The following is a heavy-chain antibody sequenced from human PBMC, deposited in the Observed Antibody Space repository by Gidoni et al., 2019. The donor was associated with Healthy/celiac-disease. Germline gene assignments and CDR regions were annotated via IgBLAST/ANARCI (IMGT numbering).Heavy chain of an antibody. Sequence: QGQRVQSGAEVKKPGSSGKVSCQAAGGTFSSYANSWVRQAPGQGLEWMGGIIPIFGTANYAQKFQGRVTITADESTSTAYMELSSLRSEDTAVYYCARGYSTPADGMDVWGQGTTVTVSS. CDR1: GGTFSSYA. D-gene: IGHD6-13*01. CDR3: ARGYSTPADGMDV. CDR2: IIPIFGTA. V-gene: IGHV1-69*01. J-gene: IGHJ6*02.